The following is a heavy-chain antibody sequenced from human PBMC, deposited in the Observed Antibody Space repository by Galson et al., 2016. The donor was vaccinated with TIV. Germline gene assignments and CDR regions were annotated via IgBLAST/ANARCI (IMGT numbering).Heavy chain of an antibody. CDR3: AKDSTYSGGWFWFY. V-gene: IGHV3-23*01. J-gene: IGHJ4*02. CDR1: GFPFSNYV. D-gene: IGHD6-19*01. Sequence: SLRLSCAASGFPFSNYVMSWVRQAPGKGQEWVATITGSGYGAYGTYYTDSVKGRFTVSRDNSKSTLFLEMNSLRAEDTAVYYCAKDSTYSGGWFWFYWGQGTLVTVSS. CDR2: ITGSGYGAYGT.